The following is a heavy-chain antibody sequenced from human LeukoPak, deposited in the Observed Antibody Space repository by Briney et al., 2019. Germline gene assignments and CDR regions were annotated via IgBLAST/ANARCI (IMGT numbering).Heavy chain of an antibody. CDR2: IYYTGGT. V-gene: IGHV4-59*13. Sequence: PSETLSLTCTVSGGSIGSYYWSWIRQPPGKGLEWIGFIYYTGGTNYNSSLKSRVTISLDTSKNQFSLRLSSMTAADTAVYFCARCGYSYGTGYHFDSWGQGTLVTVSS. D-gene: IGHD5-18*01. CDR3: ARCGYSYGTGYHFDS. CDR1: GGSIGSYY. J-gene: IGHJ4*02.